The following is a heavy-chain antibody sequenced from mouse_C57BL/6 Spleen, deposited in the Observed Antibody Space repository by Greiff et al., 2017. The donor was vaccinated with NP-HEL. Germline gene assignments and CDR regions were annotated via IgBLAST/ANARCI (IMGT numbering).Heavy chain of an antibody. D-gene: IGHD2-2*01. CDR3: ARVTTGNAMDY. V-gene: IGHV1-50*01. Sequence: VQLQQSGAELVKPGASVKLSCKASGYTFTSYWMQWVKQRPGQGLEWIGEIDPSDSYTNYNQKFKGKATLTVDTSSSTASMQLSSLTSEDSAVYYCARVTTGNAMDYWGQGTSVTVSS. J-gene: IGHJ4*01. CDR2: IDPSDSYT. CDR1: GYTFTSYW.